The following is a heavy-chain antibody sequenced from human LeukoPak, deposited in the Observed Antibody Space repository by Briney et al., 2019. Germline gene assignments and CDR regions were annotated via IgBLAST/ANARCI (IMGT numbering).Heavy chain of an antibody. D-gene: IGHD2-15*01. CDR3: AKDLGCSGGSCSTGYDY. CDR1: GFTFSNYW. CDR2: ISDGGDST. J-gene: IGHJ4*02. Sequence: PGGSLRLSCAASGFTFSNYWMSWVRQAPGKGLEWVSAISDGGDSTYHADSVKGRFTISRDNSKNTLYLQMNSLRAEDTAVYYCAKDLGCSGGSCSTGYDYWGQGTLVTVSS. V-gene: IGHV3-23*01.